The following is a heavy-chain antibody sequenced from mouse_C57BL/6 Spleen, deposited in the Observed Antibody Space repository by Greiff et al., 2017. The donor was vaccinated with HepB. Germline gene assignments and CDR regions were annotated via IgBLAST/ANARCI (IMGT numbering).Heavy chain of an antibody. CDR1: GYTFTSYW. D-gene: IGHD2-12*01. CDR3: ARGYYSSGPFDY. J-gene: IGHJ2*01. CDR2: INPSSGYT. Sequence: VQLQQSGAELAKPGASVKLSCKASGYTFTSYWMHWVKQRPGQGLEWIGYINPSSGYTKYNQKFKDKATLTADKYSSTAYMQLSSLTYEDSAVYYCARGYYSSGPFDYWGQGTTLTVSS. V-gene: IGHV1-7*01.